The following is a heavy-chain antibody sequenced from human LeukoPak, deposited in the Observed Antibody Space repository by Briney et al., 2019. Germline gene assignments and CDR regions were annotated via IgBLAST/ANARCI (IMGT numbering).Heavy chain of an antibody. V-gene: IGHV1-46*01. CDR2: INPSAGST. CDR1: GYTFTSYY. CDR3: ARELHCSSTSCYNSYYYGMDV. J-gene: IGHJ6*02. D-gene: IGHD2-2*02. Sequence: ASVKVSCKASGYTFTSYYMHWVRQAPGQGLEWMGIINPSAGSTGYAQKFQGRVTMTRDTSTSTVFMELSSLGSEDTAMYYCARELHCSSTSCYNSYYYGMDVWGQGTTVTVSS.